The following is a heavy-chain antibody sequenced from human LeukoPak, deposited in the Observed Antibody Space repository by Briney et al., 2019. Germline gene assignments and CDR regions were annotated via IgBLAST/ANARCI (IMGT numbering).Heavy chain of an antibody. V-gene: IGHV3-23*01. D-gene: IGHD6-25*01. J-gene: IGHJ4*02. CDR3: ATYTRKYSSALFDY. Sequence: GRSLRLSCAASGFTFSSYAMSWVRQAPGKGLEWVSAISGSGGSTYYADSVKGRFTISRDNSKNTLYLQMNSLRAEDTAVYYCATYTRKYSSALFDYWGQGTLVTVSS. CDR1: GFTFSSYA. CDR2: ISGSGGST.